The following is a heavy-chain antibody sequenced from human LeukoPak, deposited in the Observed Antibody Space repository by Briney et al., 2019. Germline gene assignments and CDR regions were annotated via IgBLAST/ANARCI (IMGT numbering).Heavy chain of an antibody. J-gene: IGHJ6*03. Sequence: KSSETLSLTCAVYGGSFSDKFWSWIRQAPGKGLEWIGQIDQEGTTKYNPALKSRVTIGVDKSKNQFSLGLSSVTAADTAVYYYARGRGFLGWSLQGRHYYYVDVWGKGTTVTVSS. CDR3: ARGRGFLGWSLQGRHYYYVDV. D-gene: IGHD3-3*01. V-gene: IGHV4-34*01. CDR2: IDQEGTT. CDR1: GGSFSDKF.